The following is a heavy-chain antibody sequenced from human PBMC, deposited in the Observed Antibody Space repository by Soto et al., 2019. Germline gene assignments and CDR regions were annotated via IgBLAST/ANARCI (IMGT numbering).Heavy chain of an antibody. Sequence: VGSLRLSGAASGFTFSRYAMTWVRQAPGKGLEWVSTISGTGTTTYYADSVKGRFTISRDNSKNALYLQMNSLRTEDTAVYYCVKAVYLLDFDYWGQGTLVTVSS. D-gene: IGHD2-8*01. J-gene: IGHJ4*02. CDR2: ISGTGTTT. V-gene: IGHV3-23*01. CDR1: GFTFSRYA. CDR3: VKAVYLLDFDY.